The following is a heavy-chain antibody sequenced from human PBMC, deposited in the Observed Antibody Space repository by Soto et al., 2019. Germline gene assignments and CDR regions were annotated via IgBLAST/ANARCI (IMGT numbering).Heavy chain of an antibody. J-gene: IGHJ4*02. CDR1: GGTFSSYT. V-gene: IGHV1-69*02. CDR3: SLWFGEPPPRPFDY. Sequence: SVKVSCKASGGTFSSYTISWVRQAPGQGLEWMGRIIPILGIANYAQKFQGRVTITADKSTSTAYMEMSSLRSEGTAVYYCSLWFGEPPPRPFDYWGQGTLVTVSS. CDR2: IIPILGIA. D-gene: IGHD3-10*01.